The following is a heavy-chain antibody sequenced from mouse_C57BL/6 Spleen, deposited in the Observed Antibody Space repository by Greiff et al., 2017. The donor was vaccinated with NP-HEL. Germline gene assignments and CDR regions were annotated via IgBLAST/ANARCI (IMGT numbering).Heavy chain of an antibody. D-gene: IGHD1-1*01. CDR2: IDPSDSET. V-gene: IGHV1-52*01. Sequence: QVQLKQSGAELVRPGSSVKLSCKASGYTFTSYWMHWVKQRPIQGLEWIGNIDPSDSETHYNQKFKDKATLTVDKSSSTAYMQLSSLTSEDSAVYYCASRYYGSSYGWYFDVWGTGTTVTVSS. CDR1: GYTFTSYW. CDR3: ASRYYGSSYGWYFDV. J-gene: IGHJ1*03.